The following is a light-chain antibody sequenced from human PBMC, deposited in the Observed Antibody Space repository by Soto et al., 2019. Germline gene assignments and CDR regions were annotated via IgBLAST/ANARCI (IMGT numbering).Light chain of an antibody. CDR1: QFISSW. Sequence: DIQMTQSPSTLSASVGDRVTITYRASQFISSWLAWYQQKPGKVPKLLIFHASNLESGVPSRFSGSGSGTEFTLTISSLQPDDFATYYCQQYNSYPWTFGQGTKVEI. V-gene: IGKV1-5*01. J-gene: IGKJ1*01. CDR3: QQYNSYPWT. CDR2: HAS.